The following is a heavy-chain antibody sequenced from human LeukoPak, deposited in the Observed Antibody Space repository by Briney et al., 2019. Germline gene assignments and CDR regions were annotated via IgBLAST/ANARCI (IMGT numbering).Heavy chain of an antibody. CDR3: ARGWVTATGTIY. J-gene: IGHJ4*02. Sequence: GGSLRLSCAASGFTFSSYWMHWVRQAPGKGLVWVSRINSDGSSTNYADSVKGRFTISRDNAKNTLYLQMNSLRAEDTAVYYCARGWVTATGTIYWGQGTLVNVSS. V-gene: IGHV3-74*01. CDR1: GFTFSSYW. D-gene: IGHD6-13*01. CDR2: INSDGSST.